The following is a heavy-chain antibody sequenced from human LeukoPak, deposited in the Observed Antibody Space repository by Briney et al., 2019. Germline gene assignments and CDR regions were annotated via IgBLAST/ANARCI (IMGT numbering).Heavy chain of an antibody. D-gene: IGHD5-18*01. CDR1: GFTFSSYS. J-gene: IGHJ4*02. V-gene: IGHV3-21*01. Sequence: GGSLRLSCAASGFTFSSYSMNWVRQAPGKGLEWVSSISSTSSYIFYADSLKGRFTISRDNAKNSLFLQMNSLRAEDTAVYHCAREAGGYSYATHLDYWGQGTLVTVSS. CDR2: ISSTSSYI. CDR3: AREAGGYSYATHLDY.